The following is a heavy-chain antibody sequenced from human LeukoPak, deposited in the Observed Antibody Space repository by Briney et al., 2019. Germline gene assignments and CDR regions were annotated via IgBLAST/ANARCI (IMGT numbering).Heavy chain of an antibody. Sequence: SETLSLTCTVSGGSVSSYYWSWIRQPPGKGMEWIGYIYYSGSTNYNPSLKSRVTISVDTSKNQFSLKLNSITTADTAVYYCARVRLSGTYLDAFDIWGQGTMVTVSS. CDR2: IYYSGST. J-gene: IGHJ3*02. CDR3: ARVRLSGTYLDAFDI. CDR1: GGSVSSYY. D-gene: IGHD1-26*01. V-gene: IGHV4-59*02.